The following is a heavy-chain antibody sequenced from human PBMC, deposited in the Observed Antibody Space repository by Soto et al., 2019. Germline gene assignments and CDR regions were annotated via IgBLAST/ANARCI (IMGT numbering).Heavy chain of an antibody. D-gene: IGHD3-10*01. V-gene: IGHV1-2*04. Sequence: ASVKVSCKASGYTFTGYYMHWVRQAPGQGLEWMGWINPNSGGTNYAQKFQGWVTMTRDTSISTAYMELSRLRSDDTAVYYCAREGILWFGELSAVSRDAFDIWGQGKMVTVSS. CDR3: AREGILWFGELSAVSRDAFDI. CDR2: INPNSGGT. J-gene: IGHJ3*02. CDR1: GYTFTGYY.